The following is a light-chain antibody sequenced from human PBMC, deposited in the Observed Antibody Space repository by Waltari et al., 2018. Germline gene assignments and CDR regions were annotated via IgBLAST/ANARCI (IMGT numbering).Light chain of an antibody. J-gene: IGLJ1*01. V-gene: IGLV2-14*03. CDR2: DVS. CDR3: SSYTSSSTLD. CDR1: SSDVGGYDY. Sequence: QSALTPPASVSGSPGQSITISCTGTSSDVGGYDYVSWYQQHPGKAPKLMIYDVSNRPSGVSNRFSGSKSGNTASLTISGLQAEDEADYYCSSYTSSSTLDFGSGTKVTVL.